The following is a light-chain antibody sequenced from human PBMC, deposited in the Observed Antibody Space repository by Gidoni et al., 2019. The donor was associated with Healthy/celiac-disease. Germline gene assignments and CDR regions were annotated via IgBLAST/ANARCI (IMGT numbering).Light chain of an antibody. CDR2: AAS. CDR1: PGISSY. V-gene: IGKV1-8*01. J-gene: IGKJ1*01. Sequence: AIRMTQSPSSFTASTGDRVTITCRASPGISSYLAWYQQKPGKAPKLLIYAASTLQSGVPARFSGSGSGTDFTLTISCLQSEYFATYYCQQYYSYPWTFGQGTEVEIK. CDR3: QQYYSYPWT.